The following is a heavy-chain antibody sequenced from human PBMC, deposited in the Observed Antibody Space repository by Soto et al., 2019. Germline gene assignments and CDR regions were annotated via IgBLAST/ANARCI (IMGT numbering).Heavy chain of an antibody. CDR2: IYYSGTT. CDR3: VRHWSSSGNNWFDH. D-gene: IGHD1-1*01. V-gene: IGHV4-39*01. J-gene: IGHJ5*02. CDR1: GSSIRSTTYY. Sequence: PXETLPLTCTVAGSSIRSTTYYWAWIRQSPGKGLEWIGSIYYSGTTYYHPSLKSRVTMSVDTPKNQVSLKLSSMTAADTAVYYCVRHWSSSGNNWFDHWGQGNQVTVSS.